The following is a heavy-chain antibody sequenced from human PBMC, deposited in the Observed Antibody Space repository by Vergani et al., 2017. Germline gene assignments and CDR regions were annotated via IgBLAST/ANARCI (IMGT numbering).Heavy chain of an antibody. D-gene: IGHD3-9*01. V-gene: IGHV3-74*01. CDR3: ARARCIETCYMSNWLDS. J-gene: IGHJ5*01. CDR2: ISDDGFNT. CDR1: GFTLSRYW. Sequence: EVQVVESGGGLVQPGGSLRLSCAATGFTLSRYWMHWVRQTPGKGFVWVARISDDGFNTNYADSVKGRFTISGDTANNTLYLQMNSLRPDDTAVYYCARARCIETCYMSNWLDSWGQGTLVTVSS.